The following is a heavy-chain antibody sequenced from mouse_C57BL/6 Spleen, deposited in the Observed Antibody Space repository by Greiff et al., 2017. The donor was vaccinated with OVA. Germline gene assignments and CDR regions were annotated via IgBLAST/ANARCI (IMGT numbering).Heavy chain of an antibody. CDR1: GFTFSDYG. Sequence: EVKLVESGGGLVKPGGSLKLSCAASGFTFSDYGMHWVRQAPEKGLEWVAYISSGSSTIYYADTVKGRFTISRDNTKNTLFLQMTSLRSEDTAMYYCARGYYDYAMDYWGQGTSVTVSS. CDR3: ARGYYDYAMDY. D-gene: IGHD1-1*01. J-gene: IGHJ4*01. CDR2: ISSGSSTI. V-gene: IGHV5-17*01.